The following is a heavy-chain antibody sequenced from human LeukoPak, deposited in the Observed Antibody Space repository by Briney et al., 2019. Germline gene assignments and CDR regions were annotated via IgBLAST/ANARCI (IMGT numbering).Heavy chain of an antibody. D-gene: IGHD1-14*01. CDR1: GFTFSSYA. CDR2: ISGSGGST. CDR3: AKAEKLPEYYFDY. Sequence: GGSLRLSCAASGFTFSSYAMSWVRQAPGMGLEWVSAISGSGGSTYYADSVKGRFTISRDNSKNTLYLQMNSLRAEDTAVYYCAKAEKLPEYYFDYWGQGTLVTVSS. J-gene: IGHJ4*02. V-gene: IGHV3-23*01.